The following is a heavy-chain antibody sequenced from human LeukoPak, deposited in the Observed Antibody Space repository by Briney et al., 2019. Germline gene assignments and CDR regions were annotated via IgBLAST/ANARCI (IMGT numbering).Heavy chain of an antibody. J-gene: IGHJ4*02. Sequence: RGSLRLSCAASGFTFSSYSTNWVRQAPGKGLGWVSSISSSSSYIYYADSVEGRFTISRNNAKNSLYLQMNSPRAEDTAVYYCARGGLVSQDDFDYWGQGTLVTVSS. CDR2: ISSSSSYI. CDR1: GFTFSSYS. V-gene: IGHV3-21*01. D-gene: IGHD3/OR15-3a*01. CDR3: ARGGLVSQDDFDY.